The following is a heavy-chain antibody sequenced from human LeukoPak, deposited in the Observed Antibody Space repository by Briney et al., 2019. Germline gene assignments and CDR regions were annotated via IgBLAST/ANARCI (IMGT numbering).Heavy chain of an antibody. V-gene: IGHV1-18*01. Sequence: ASVKDSCKASGYTFTSYGISWVRQAPGQGLEWMGWISAYNGNTNYAQKLQGRVTMTTDTSTSTAYMELRSLRSDDTAVYYCARDLYGSGSYYGDYFDYWGQGTLVTVSS. CDR2: ISAYNGNT. D-gene: IGHD3-10*01. CDR1: GYTFTSYG. CDR3: ARDLYGSGSYYGDYFDY. J-gene: IGHJ4*02.